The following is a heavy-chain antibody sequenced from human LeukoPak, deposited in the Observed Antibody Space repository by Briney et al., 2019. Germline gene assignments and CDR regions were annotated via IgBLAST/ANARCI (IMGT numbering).Heavy chain of an antibody. V-gene: IGHV1-18*01. CDR2: ISAYNGNT. Sequence: ASVKVSCKASGYTFTSYGISWVRQAPGQGLEWMGWISAYNGNTNYAQKLQGRVTMTTDTFTSTAYMELRSLRSDDTAVYYCARAYYSSTSFQYFDYWGQGTLVTVSS. CDR1: GYTFTSYG. D-gene: IGHD2-2*01. J-gene: IGHJ4*02. CDR3: ARAYYSSTSFQYFDY.